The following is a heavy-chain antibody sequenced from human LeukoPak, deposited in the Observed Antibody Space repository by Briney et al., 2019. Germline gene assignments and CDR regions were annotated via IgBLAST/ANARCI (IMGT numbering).Heavy chain of an antibody. CDR1: GYTFTSYY. J-gene: IGHJ4*02. CDR2: INPSGGST. CDR3: ASGSGGYYFDY. Sequence: ASVKVPCKASGYTFTSYYMHWVRQAPGQGLEWMGIINPSGGSTSYAQKFQGRVTMTRDTSTSTVYMELSSLRSEDTAVYYCASGSGGYYFDYWGQGTLVTVSS. V-gene: IGHV1-46*01. D-gene: IGHD2-15*01.